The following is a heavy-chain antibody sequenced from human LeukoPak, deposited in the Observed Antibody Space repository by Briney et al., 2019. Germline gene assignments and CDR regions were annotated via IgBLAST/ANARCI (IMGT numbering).Heavy chain of an antibody. CDR1: GYTFTSYY. V-gene: IGHV1-18*04. Sequence: ASVKVSCKASGYTFTSYYMHWVRQAPGQGLEWMGWISAYKGNTNYAQKLQGRVTMTTDTSTSTAYMELRSLRSDDTAVYYCARDGEGYCSGSSCSNFDYWGHGTLVTVSS. J-gene: IGHJ4*01. D-gene: IGHD2-2*01. CDR2: ISAYKGNT. CDR3: ARDGEGYCSGSSCSNFDY.